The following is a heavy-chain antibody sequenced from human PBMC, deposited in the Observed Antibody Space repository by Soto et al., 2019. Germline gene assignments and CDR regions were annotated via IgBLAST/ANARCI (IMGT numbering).Heavy chain of an antibody. V-gene: IGHV3-11*01. CDR3: ARDHALYDYIWGSYRHWYFDL. D-gene: IGHD3-16*02. CDR1: GFTFSDYY. Sequence: QVQRVESGGGLVKPGGSLRLSCAASGFTFSDYYMSWIRQAPGKGLGWVSYISSSGSTIYYADSVKGRFTISRDNAKNSLYLQMNSLRAEDTAVYYCARDHALYDYIWGSYRHWYFDLWGRGTLVTVSS. J-gene: IGHJ2*01. CDR2: ISSSGSTI.